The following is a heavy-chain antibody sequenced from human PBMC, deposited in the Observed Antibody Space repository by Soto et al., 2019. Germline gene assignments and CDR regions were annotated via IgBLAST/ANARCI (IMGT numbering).Heavy chain of an antibody. Sequence: GASVKVSCKASGGTFSSYAISWVRQAPGQGLEWMGGIIPIFGTANYAQKFQGRVTITADESTSTAYMELSSLRSEDTAVYYCASQGGNYYDSSGYYSLDYWGQGTLVTVSS. CDR1: GGTFSSYA. D-gene: IGHD3-22*01. CDR2: IIPIFGTA. V-gene: IGHV1-69*13. CDR3: ASQGGNYYDSSGYYSLDY. J-gene: IGHJ4*02.